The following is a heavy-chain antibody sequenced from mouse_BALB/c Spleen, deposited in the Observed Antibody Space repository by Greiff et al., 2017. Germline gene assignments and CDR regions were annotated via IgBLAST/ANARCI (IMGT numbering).Heavy chain of an antibody. D-gene: IGHD2-4*01. CDR1: GYSITSGYY. J-gene: IGHJ4*01. V-gene: IGHV3-6*02. Sequence: EVKLQESGPGLVKPSQSLSLTCSVTGYSITSGYYWNWIRQFPGNKLEWMGYISYDGSNNYNPSLKNRISITRDTSKNQFFLKLNSVTTEDTATYYCAREGYYDYGFYAMDYWGQGTSVTVSS. CDR3: AREGYYDYGFYAMDY. CDR2: ISYDGSN.